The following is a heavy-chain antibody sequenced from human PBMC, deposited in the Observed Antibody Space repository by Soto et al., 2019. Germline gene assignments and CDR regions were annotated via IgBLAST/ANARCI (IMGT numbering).Heavy chain of an antibody. Sequence: SETLSLTCTVSGGSISSYYWSWIRQPPGKGLEWIGYIYYSGSTNYNPSLKSRVTISVDTSKNQFSLKLSSVTAADTAVYYCARDPYLGDHQYWGQGTLVTVSS. J-gene: IGHJ4*02. CDR3: ARDPYLGDHQY. CDR2: IYYSGST. V-gene: IGHV4-59*01. CDR1: GGSISSYY. D-gene: IGHD3-16*01.